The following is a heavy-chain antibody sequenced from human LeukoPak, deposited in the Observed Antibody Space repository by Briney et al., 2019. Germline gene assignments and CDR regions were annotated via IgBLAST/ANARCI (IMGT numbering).Heavy chain of an antibody. V-gene: IGHV1-18*01. CDR3: ARDLDNSWSDF. CDR2: VSPFNGNT. J-gene: IGHJ4*02. CDR1: GYTFSSYG. Sequence: ASVKVSCKASGYTFSSYGIIWVRQAPGQGLQWMGWVSPFNGNTDYAPKLQGRVTMTTDTSTSTAYMDLRSLRSDDTAVYYCARDLDNSWSDFWGLGTLVTVSS. D-gene: IGHD4-11*01.